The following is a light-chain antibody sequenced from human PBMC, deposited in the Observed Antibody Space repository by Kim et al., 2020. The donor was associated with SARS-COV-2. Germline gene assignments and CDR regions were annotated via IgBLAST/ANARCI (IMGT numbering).Light chain of an antibody. CDR2: GAS. Sequence: SPGERATLSCRASQSVSSSYLDWYQQKPGQAPRLLIYGASSRATGIPDRFSGSGSGTDFTLTISRLEPEDFAVYYCQQYGSSRITFGQGTRLEIK. V-gene: IGKV3-20*01. CDR3: QQYGSSRIT. J-gene: IGKJ5*01. CDR1: QSVSSSY.